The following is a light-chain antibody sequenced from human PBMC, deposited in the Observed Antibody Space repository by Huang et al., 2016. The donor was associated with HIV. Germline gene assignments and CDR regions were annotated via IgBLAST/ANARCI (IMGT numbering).Light chain of an antibody. CDR3: QQYYTSPT. J-gene: IGKJ1*01. CDR2: STS. V-gene: IGKV1-NL1*01. Sequence: DIQMTQSPSSLSAFVGDTVTITCRASQGISNSVAWYQQQPGKAPKLLLYSTSRLESGVPSRFRGGGSGTDYTLTINSLQPDDFATYYCQQYYTSPTFGQGSKVEIK. CDR1: QGISNS.